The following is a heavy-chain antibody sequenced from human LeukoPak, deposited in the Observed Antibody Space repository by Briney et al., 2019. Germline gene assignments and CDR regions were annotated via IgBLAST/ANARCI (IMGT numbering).Heavy chain of an antibody. D-gene: IGHD3-3*01. CDR1: GFTFSNAW. CDR2: IRYDGSNK. CDR3: AKDLGYDFWSGYQFDY. Sequence: PGGSLRLSCATSGFTFSNAWMSWVRQAPGKGLEWVAFIRYDGSNKYYADSVKGRFTISRDNSKNTLYLQMNSLRAEDTAVYYCAKDLGYDFWSGYQFDYWGQGTLVTVSS. J-gene: IGHJ4*02. V-gene: IGHV3-30*02.